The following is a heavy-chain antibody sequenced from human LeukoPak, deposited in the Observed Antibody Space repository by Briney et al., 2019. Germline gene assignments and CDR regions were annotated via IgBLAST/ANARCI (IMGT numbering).Heavy chain of an antibody. CDR1: GFIFSNYG. CDR3: AKRRGLELLYYYYMDV. V-gene: IGHV3-23*01. J-gene: IGHJ6*03. Sequence: PGGSLRLSCAASGFIFSNYGMSWVRQAPGKGLEWVSAISGSGGSTCYADSVKGRFTISRDNSKNTLFLQMNSLRAEDTAVYYCAKRRGLELLYYYYMDVWGKGTTVTVSS. CDR2: ISGSGGST. D-gene: IGHD1-7*01.